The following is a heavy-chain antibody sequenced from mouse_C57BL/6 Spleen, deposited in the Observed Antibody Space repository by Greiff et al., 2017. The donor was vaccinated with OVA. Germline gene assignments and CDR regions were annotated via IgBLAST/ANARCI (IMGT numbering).Heavy chain of an antibody. CDR2: IHPNSGST. Sequence: QVQLQQPGAELVKPGASVKLSCKASGYTFTSYWMHWVQQRPGQGLEWIGMIHPNSGSTNYNEKFKSKATLTVDKSSSTAYMQLSSLTSEDSAVYYCAREGKNYGNSDAREDRGQGTSGTVCS. V-gene: IGHV1-64*01. D-gene: IGHD2-1*01. CDR1: GYTFTSYW. J-gene: IGHJ4*01. CDR3: AREGKNYGNSDARED.